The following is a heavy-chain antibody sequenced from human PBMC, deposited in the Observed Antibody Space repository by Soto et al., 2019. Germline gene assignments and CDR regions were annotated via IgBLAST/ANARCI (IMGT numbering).Heavy chain of an antibody. CDR3: ARGLVPAASYFDY. CDR2: IYYSGST. J-gene: IGHJ4*02. V-gene: IGHV4-31*03. Sequence: SETLSLTCTVSGGSISSGGYYWSWIRQHPGKGLEWIGYIYYSGSTYYNPSLKSRVTISVDTSKNQFSLKLSSVTAADTAVYYCARGLVPAASYFDYWGQGTLVTVSS. D-gene: IGHD2-2*01. CDR1: GGSISSGGYY.